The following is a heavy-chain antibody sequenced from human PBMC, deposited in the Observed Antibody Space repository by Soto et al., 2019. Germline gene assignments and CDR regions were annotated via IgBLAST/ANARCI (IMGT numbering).Heavy chain of an antibody. V-gene: IGHV3-23*01. CDR2: ISGSGGNT. CDR3: AKGGDDCSGGTCYYFYYGMDV. D-gene: IGHD2-15*01. Sequence: GGSLRLSCAASGFTFSSYAMSWVRQAPGKGLEWVSGISGSGGNTYYADSVKGRFTISRDNSKNTLSLQMNSLRAEDTGVYYCAKGGDDCSGGTCYYFYYGMDVWGQGTTVTVSS. J-gene: IGHJ6*02. CDR1: GFTFSSYA.